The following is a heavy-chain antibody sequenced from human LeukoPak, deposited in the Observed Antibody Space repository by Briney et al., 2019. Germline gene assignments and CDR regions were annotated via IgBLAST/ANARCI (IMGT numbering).Heavy chain of an antibody. CDR3: ARVYLERLTAGYFDH. D-gene: IGHD2-8*01. Sequence: GGSLRLSCVGSGFIFRSYAVTWVRQAPGKGLEWVSSITANGDRTSYVDSVKGRFTISRDNSKSTLYLQMNSLRDDDSAAYFCARVYLERLTAGYFDHWGQGTQVTVSP. V-gene: IGHV3-23*01. CDR1: GFIFRSYA. CDR2: ITANGDRT. J-gene: IGHJ4*02.